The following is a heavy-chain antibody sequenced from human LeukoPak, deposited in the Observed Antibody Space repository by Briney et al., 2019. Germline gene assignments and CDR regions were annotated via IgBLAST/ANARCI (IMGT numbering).Heavy chain of an antibody. CDR1: GFTFSSYS. CDR3: ARDIPTHCSGGSCHGTPWFDP. CDR2: ISSSSSYI. J-gene: IGHJ5*02. Sequence: GGSLRLSCAASGFTFSSYSMNWVRQARGKGLEWVSSISSSSSYIYYADSVKGRFTISRDNGKNSLYLQMNSLRAEDTAVYYCARDIPTHCSGGSCHGTPWFDPWGQGTLVTVSS. V-gene: IGHV3-21*01. D-gene: IGHD2-15*01.